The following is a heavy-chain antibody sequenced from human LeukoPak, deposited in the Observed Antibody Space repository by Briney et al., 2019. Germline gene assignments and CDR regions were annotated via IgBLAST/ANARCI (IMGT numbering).Heavy chain of an antibody. CDR1: GYTFTSYD. CDR2: MNPNSGNT. D-gene: IGHD6-13*01. CDR3: ARGAHSSSWYEYYYYGMDV. V-gene: IGHV1-8*01. J-gene: IGHJ6*02. Sequence: ASVNVSCKASGYTFTSYDINWVRQATGQGLEWMGWMNPNSGNTGYAQKFQGRVTMTRNTSISTAYMELSSLRSEDAAVYYCARGAHSSSWYEYYYYGMDVWGQGTTVTVSS.